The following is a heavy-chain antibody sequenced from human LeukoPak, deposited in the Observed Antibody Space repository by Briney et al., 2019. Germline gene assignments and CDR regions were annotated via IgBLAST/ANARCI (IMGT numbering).Heavy chain of an antibody. J-gene: IGHJ4*02. V-gene: IGHV4-34*01. CDR3: ARGQNSSSWYYFDY. Sequence: PSETLSLTCAVYGGSFSGYYWSWIRQPPGKGLEWTGEINHSGSTNYNPSLKSRVTISVDTSKNQFSLKLSSVTAADTAVYYCARGQNSSSWYYFDYWGQGTLVTVSS. CDR2: INHSGST. CDR1: GGSFSGYY. D-gene: IGHD6-13*01.